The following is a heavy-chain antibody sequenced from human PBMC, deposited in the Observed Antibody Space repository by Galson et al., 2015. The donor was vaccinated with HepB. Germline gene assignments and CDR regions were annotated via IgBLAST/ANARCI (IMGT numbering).Heavy chain of an antibody. CDR2: IKQDGSEK. Sequence: SLRLSCAASGFTFSSYWMSWVRQAPGKGLEWVANIKQDGSEKYYVDSVKGRFTISRDNAKNSLYLQMNSLRAEDTAVYYCARVTMAWGYYGMDVWGQGTTVTVSS. CDR3: ARVTMAWGYYGMDV. V-gene: IGHV3-7*03. D-gene: IGHD3-10*01. J-gene: IGHJ6*02. CDR1: GFTFSSYW.